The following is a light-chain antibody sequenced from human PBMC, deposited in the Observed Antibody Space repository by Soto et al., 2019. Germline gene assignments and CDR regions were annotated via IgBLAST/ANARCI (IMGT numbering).Light chain of an antibody. V-gene: IGLV2-14*01. CDR2: DVS. CDR3: SSYTSSSTSVV. CDR1: SSDVGGYNY. Sequence: QSALTQPASVSGSPGQSITISCTGTSSDVGGYNYVSWYQQHPGKAPKLMIYDVSNRPSGVSNRFSGSKSGNTASLTISGRQAEDEADEDCSSYTSSSTSVVFGGGTKLTVL. J-gene: IGLJ2*01.